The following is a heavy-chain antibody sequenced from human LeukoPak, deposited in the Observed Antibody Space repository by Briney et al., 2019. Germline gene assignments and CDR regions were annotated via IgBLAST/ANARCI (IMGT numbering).Heavy chain of an antibody. D-gene: IGHD3-16*02. CDR3: ARYDYVWGSYRYRGEFDY. CDR1: GFTFSSYE. Sequence: PGGPLRLSCAASGFTFSSYEMNWVRQAPGKGLEWVSYISSSGSTIYYADSVKGRFTISRDNAKNSLYLQMNSLRAEDTAVYYCARYDYVWGSYRYRGEFDYWGQGTLVTVSS. J-gene: IGHJ4*02. CDR2: ISSSGSTI. V-gene: IGHV3-48*03.